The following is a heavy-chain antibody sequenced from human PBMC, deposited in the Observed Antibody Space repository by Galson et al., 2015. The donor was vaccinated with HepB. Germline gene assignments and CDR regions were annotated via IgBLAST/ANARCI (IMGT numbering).Heavy chain of an antibody. CDR2: ISASGGSA. Sequence: SLRLSCAASGFTFSSYEMNWVRQTPGKGLEWVSGISASGGSAYYADSVKGRFTIARDSSKSTLYLQMNSLRAEDTAIYYCGKDPNGDYVGAHEVWGQGTMVTVSS. CDR3: GKDPNGDYVGAHEV. CDR1: GFTFSSYE. V-gene: IGHV3-23*01. D-gene: IGHD4-17*01. J-gene: IGHJ3*01.